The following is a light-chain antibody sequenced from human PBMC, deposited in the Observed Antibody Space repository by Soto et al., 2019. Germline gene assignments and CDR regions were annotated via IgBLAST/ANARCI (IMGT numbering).Light chain of an antibody. CDR1: QSLVHSDGNTY. CDR2: KVS. CDR3: VQTIHWPWT. V-gene: IGKV2-30*02. Sequence: DVVMTQSPLSLPVTLGQPSSISCRSSQSLVHSDGNTYLNWFQQRQGQSXRXXIYKVSNRDSGVPDRFSGSGSGTDLTMKISRVEAEDGGVYYCVQTIHWPWTFGQGTKVDIK. J-gene: IGKJ1*01.